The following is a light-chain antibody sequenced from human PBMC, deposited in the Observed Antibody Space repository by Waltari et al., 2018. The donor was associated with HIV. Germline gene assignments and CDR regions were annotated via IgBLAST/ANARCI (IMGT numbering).Light chain of an antibody. CDR1: QSVGSN. CDR3: QQYNKWPPWT. Sequence: EIVMTQSPATLSVSPGERATLSCRASQSVGSNLAWYQQKPGQAPRLLIYGASTRATGIPARFSGSGSGTEFTLTINSLQSEDFAVYYCQQYNKWPPWTFGQGTKVEIK. CDR2: GAS. J-gene: IGKJ1*01. V-gene: IGKV3-15*01.